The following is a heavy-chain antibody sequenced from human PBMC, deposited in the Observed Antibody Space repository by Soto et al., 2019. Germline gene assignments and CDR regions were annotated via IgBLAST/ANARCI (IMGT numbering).Heavy chain of an antibody. CDR3: ARESLVKQQLVLSKNYYYYGMDV. CDR2: IWYDGSNK. D-gene: IGHD6-13*01. J-gene: IGHJ6*02. CDR1: GFTFSSYG. V-gene: IGHV3-33*01. Sequence: GGSLRLSCAASGFTFSSYGMHWVRQAPGKGLEWVAVIWYDGSNKYYADSVKGRFTISRDNSKNTLYLQMNSLRAEDTAVYYCARESLVKQQLVLSKNYYYYGMDVWGQGTTVTVSS.